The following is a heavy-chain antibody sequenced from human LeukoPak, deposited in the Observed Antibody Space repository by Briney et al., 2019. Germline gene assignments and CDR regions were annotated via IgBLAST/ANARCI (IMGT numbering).Heavy chain of an antibody. D-gene: IGHD3-10*01. J-gene: IGHJ4*02. V-gene: IGHV3-74*01. CDR3: ARDHSGLGY. Sequence: GGSLRLSCVASGFSFRTYRMHWVRQAPGKGLMWVSSIDSGGTTTPYADSVKGRFTISRDNAKNTLYLQMSSLRAEDTAVYYCARDHSGLGYWGRGTLVTVSS. CDR1: GFSFRTYR. CDR2: IDSGGTTT.